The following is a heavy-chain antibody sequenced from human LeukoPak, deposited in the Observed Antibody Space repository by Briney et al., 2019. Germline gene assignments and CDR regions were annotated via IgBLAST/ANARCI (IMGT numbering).Heavy chain of an antibody. CDR1: GFTFSGFA. V-gene: IGHV3-33*06. CDR3: AKAWRGYSYGYDYFDY. Sequence: GGSLKLSCVASGFTFSGFAMHWVRQAPGKGLEWVAVIWYDGSNKYYADSVKGRFTISRDNSKNTLYLQMNSLRAEDTAVYYCAKAWRGYSYGYDYFDYWGQGTLVTVSS. D-gene: IGHD5-18*01. CDR2: IWYDGSNK. J-gene: IGHJ4*02.